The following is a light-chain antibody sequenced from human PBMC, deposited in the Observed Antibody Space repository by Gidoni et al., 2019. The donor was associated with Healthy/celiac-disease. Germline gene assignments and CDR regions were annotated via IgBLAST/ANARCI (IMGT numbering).Light chain of an antibody. CDR3: QQYGSSPFT. J-gene: IGKJ4*01. V-gene: IGKV3-20*01. Sequence: EIVLTQSPGPLSLSPGERATLSCRASQSVSSSYLAWYQQKPGQAPRLLIYGASSRATGIPDRFSGSGSGTDFTLTISRLEPEDFAVYYCQQYGSSPFTFXGXTKVEIK. CDR2: GAS. CDR1: QSVSSSY.